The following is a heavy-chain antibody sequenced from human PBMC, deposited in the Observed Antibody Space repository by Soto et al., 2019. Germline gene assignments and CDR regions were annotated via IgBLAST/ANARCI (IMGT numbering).Heavy chain of an antibody. V-gene: IGHV3-7*01. CDR2: INRRGTST. J-gene: IGHJ4*02. CDR3: ATSRTFDY. CDR1: GFRFSDYP. Sequence: GGSLRLSCVGSGFRFSDYPLNWVRQAPGQGLEWVANINRRGTSTNYVDSVRGRFTISRDNAKNSLYLQMNSLRAEDTAVYYCATSRTFDYWGQGTLVTVSS. D-gene: IGHD6-13*01.